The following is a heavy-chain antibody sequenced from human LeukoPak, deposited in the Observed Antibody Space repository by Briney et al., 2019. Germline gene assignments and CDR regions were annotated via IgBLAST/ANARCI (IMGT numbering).Heavy chain of an antibody. V-gene: IGHV4-34*01. CDR3: ARRYGRRAYYYMDV. J-gene: IGHJ6*03. D-gene: IGHD5-18*01. CDR1: GGSFSGYY. Sequence: PSETLSLTCAVYGGSFSGYYWSWIRQPPGKGLEWIGEINHSGSTNYNPSLKSRVTISVDTSKNQFSLKLSSVTAADTAVYYCARRYGRRAYYYMDVWGKGTTVTISS. CDR2: INHSGST.